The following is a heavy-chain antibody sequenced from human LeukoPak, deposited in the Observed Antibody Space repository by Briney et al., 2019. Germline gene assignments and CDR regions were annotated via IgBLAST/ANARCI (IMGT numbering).Heavy chain of an antibody. CDR1: GFTFSSYA. J-gene: IGHJ4*02. D-gene: IGHD6-19*01. CDR2: ISGSGGST. V-gene: IGHV3-23*01. Sequence: PGGSLRLSCAASGFTFSSYAMSWVRQAPGKGLEWVSAISGSGGSTYYADSVKGRFTISRDNSKNTLYLQMNSLRAEDTAVYYCAKDNVGGWHTSYYFDYWGQGTLVTVSS. CDR3: AKDNVGGWHTSYYFDY.